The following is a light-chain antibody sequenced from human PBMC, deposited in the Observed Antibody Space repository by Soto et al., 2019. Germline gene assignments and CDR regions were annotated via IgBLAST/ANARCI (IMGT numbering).Light chain of an antibody. J-gene: IGKJ3*01. CDR2: GAS. CDR1: QIISSSY. V-gene: IGKV3-20*01. CDR3: QQYGSSRFT. Sequence: EIVLTQSPGTLSLSPGERATLSCRASQIISSSYLAWYQQKPGQAPRLLVYGASSSATGIPDRFSGSGSGTDFTLTISRLEHDDFAVYYCQQYGSSRFTFGPGTKGDIK.